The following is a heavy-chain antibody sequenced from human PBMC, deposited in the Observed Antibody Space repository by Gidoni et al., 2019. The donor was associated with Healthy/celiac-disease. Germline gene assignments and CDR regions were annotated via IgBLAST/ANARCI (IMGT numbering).Heavy chain of an antibody. Sequence: EVQLLESGGGLVQPGGSLRLSCSASGFPFSSYAMSWVPQAPGKGLEWVSAISGSGGSTYYADSVKGRFTISRDNSKNTLYLQMNSLRAEDTAVYYCAKDMQPLWFGELFHFDYWGQGTLVTVSS. J-gene: IGHJ4*02. D-gene: IGHD3-10*01. CDR2: ISGSGGST. CDR3: AKDMQPLWFGELFHFDY. V-gene: IGHV3-23*01. CDR1: GFPFSSYA.